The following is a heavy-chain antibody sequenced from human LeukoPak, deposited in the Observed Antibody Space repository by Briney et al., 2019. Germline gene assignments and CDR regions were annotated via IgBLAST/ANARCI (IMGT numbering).Heavy chain of an antibody. Sequence: GGSLRLSWAASGFTFSSYSMNWVRQAPGKGLEWVSHITASGTAIFYADSVKGRFTISRDNSKNTLYLQMNSLRAEDTAVYYCAKVSSYGLYYFDYWGQGTLVTVSS. CDR1: GFTFSSYS. CDR3: AKVSSYGLYYFDY. D-gene: IGHD5-18*01. J-gene: IGHJ4*02. V-gene: IGHV3-23*01. CDR2: ITASGTAI.